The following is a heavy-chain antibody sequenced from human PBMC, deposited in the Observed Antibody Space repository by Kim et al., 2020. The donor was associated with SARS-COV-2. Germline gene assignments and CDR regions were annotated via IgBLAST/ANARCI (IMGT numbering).Heavy chain of an antibody. CDR1: GYTFTSYY. Sequence: ASVKVSCKASGYTFTSYYMHWVRQAPGQGLEWMGIINPSGGSTSYAQKFQGRVTMTRDTSTSTVYMELSSLRSEDTAVYYCARVGTRYSGSSNAFDIWGQGTMVTVSS. CDR3: ARVGTRYSGSSNAFDI. CDR2: INPSGGST. J-gene: IGHJ3*02. V-gene: IGHV1-46*01. D-gene: IGHD1-26*01.